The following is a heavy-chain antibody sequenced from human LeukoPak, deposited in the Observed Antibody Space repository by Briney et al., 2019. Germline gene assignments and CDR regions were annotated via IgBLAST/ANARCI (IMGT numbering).Heavy chain of an antibody. D-gene: IGHD3-10*01. CDR2: IFPSGGEI. V-gene: IGHV3-23*01. CDR1: GFTFSTFA. Sequence: GGSLRLSCAASGFTFSTFAMIWVRQPPGKGLEWVSSIFPSGGEIHYADSVRGRFTISRDNSKSTLSLQMNSLRAEDTAVYYCARGLDNYGSGSSDWGQGTLVTVSS. J-gene: IGHJ4*02. CDR3: ARGLDNYGSGSSD.